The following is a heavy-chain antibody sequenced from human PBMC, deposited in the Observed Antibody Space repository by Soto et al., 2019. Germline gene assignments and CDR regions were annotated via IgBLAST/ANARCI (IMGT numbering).Heavy chain of an antibody. D-gene: IGHD1-1*01. V-gene: IGHV1-18*01. CDR2: ISGYNGDT. CDR1: GYIFTSYG. Sequence: QVQLVQSGPEVKKPGASVKVSCKASGYIFTSYGISWVRQAPGQGLEWMGWISGYNGDTNYPQKVQGRVALTIDTSTKTAYMELRSLRSDDTAVYYCARRTRYNADGYYHYYMGVWGQGTTVTVSS. J-gene: IGHJ6*02. CDR3: ARRTRYNADGYYHYYMGV.